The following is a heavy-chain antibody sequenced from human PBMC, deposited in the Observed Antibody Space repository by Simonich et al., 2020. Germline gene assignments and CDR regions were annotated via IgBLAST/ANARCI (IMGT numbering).Heavy chain of an antibody. Sequence: QVQLVQSGAEVKKPGASVKVSCKASGYTFTGYYMHWGRQAPGQGLGWRGWINPNRGGTNNAQKLQGRVTMTRDTSISTAYMELSRLRSDDTAVYYCARVRFEAFDIWGQGTMVTVSS. CDR3: ARVRFEAFDI. CDR1: GYTFTGYY. V-gene: IGHV1-2*02. CDR2: INPNRGGT. J-gene: IGHJ3*02.